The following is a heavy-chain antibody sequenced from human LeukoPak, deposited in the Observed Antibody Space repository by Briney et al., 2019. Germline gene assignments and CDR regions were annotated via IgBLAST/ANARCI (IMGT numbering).Heavy chain of an antibody. Sequence: PGGSLRLSCAASGFTFSSYGMQWVRQAPGKGLEWVAVVGYDGSNKHYADSVRGRFTVSRDNSKNTLYLQMNSLGAEDTAVYYCAKEYSGSQFDYWGQGTLVTVSS. V-gene: IGHV3-30*18. D-gene: IGHD1-26*01. CDR3: AKEYSGSQFDY. J-gene: IGHJ4*02. CDR2: VGYDGSNK. CDR1: GFTFSSYG.